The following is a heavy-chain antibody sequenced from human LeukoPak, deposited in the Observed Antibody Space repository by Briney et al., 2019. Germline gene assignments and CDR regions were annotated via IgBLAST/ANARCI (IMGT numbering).Heavy chain of an antibody. D-gene: IGHD6-19*01. V-gene: IGHV1-3*01. Sequence: ASVKVSCKASGYTFTSYAMHWVRQAPGQRLEWMGWINACNGNTKYSQKFQGRVTITRDTSASTAYMELSSLRSEDTAVYYRARDRRGWYIFDYWGQGTQVTVSS. CDR2: INACNGNT. J-gene: IGHJ4*02. CDR3: ARDRRGWYIFDY. CDR1: GYTFTSYA.